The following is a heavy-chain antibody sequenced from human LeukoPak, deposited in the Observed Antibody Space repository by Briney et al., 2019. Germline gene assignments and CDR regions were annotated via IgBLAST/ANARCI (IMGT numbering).Heavy chain of an antibody. CDR1: GFTFYNYV. CDR3: VKDHTESYPWYMDF. V-gene: IGHV3-23*01. CDR2: ISVNGGRA. J-gene: IGHJ2*01. Sequence: PGGSLRLSCAASGFTFYNYVMSWVRQTPGKGLEWVSLISVNGGRASYADSVKGRFTISRDNLKITVYLQMNSLRAEDTAIYYCVKDHTESYPWYMDFWGRGALVTVSS. D-gene: IGHD2-2*01.